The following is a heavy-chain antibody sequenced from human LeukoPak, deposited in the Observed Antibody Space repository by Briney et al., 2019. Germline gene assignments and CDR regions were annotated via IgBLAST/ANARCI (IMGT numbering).Heavy chain of an antibody. V-gene: IGHV4-34*01. CDR2: INHSGST. J-gene: IGHJ4*02. CDR1: GGSFSGYY. Sequence: SETLSLTCAVYGGSFSGYYWSWIRQPPGKGLEWIGGINHSGSTNYNPSLKSRVTISVDTSKNQFSLKLSSVTAADTAVYYCASYYYDSSGYYGGDYWGQGTLVTVSS. D-gene: IGHD3-22*01. CDR3: ASYYYDSSGYYGGDY.